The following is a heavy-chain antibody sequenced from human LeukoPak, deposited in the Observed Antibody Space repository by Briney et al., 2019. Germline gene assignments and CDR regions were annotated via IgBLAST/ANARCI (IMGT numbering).Heavy chain of an antibody. Sequence: SETLSLTCTVSGGSISCSSYYWGWIRQPPGKGLEWIGSIYYSGSTYYNPSLKSRVTISVDTSKNQFSLKLSSVTAADTAVYYCARNSLGYCSGGSCRYIDYWGQGTLVTVSS. CDR2: IYYSGST. CDR3: ARNSLGYCSGGSCRYIDY. D-gene: IGHD2-15*01. J-gene: IGHJ4*02. V-gene: IGHV4-39*07. CDR1: GGSISCSSYY.